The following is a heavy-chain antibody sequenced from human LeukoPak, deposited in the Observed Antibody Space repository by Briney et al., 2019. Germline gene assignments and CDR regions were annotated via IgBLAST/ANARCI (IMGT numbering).Heavy chain of an antibody. CDR2: INSDESST. D-gene: IGHD3-16*01. CDR1: GFTFSSYW. J-gene: IGHJ4*02. V-gene: IGHV3-74*01. CDR3: AKVGGADPFDH. Sequence: GGSLRLSCAASGFTFSSYWMHWVRQAPGKGLVWVSRINSDESSTNYADSVKGRFTISRDNAKNTLYLQMNSLRVEDTAVYYCAKVGGADPFDHWGQGTLVTVSP.